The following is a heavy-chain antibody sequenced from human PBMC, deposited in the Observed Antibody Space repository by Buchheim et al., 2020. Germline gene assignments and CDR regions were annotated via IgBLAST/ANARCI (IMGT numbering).Heavy chain of an antibody. CDR2: ISYDGSNK. D-gene: IGHD6-19*01. CDR1: GFTFSSYG. Sequence: QVQLVESGGGVVQPGRSLRLSCAASGFTFSSYGMHWVRQAPGKGLEWVAVISYDGSNKYYADSVKGRVTISRDDSKTTLYMQMNSLRAEDTAVYYCAKDRSSGWYVRPYYYYYGMDVWGQGTT. V-gene: IGHV3-30*18. J-gene: IGHJ6*02. CDR3: AKDRSSGWYVRPYYYYYGMDV.